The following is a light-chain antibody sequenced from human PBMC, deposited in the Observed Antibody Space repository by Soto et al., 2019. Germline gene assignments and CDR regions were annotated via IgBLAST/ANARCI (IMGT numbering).Light chain of an antibody. CDR2: EGS. CDR1: STDVGGYNL. Sequence: QSVLTQPASVSGSPGQSITISCSGSSTDVGGYNLVSWYQQHPGKAPKLIIYEGSKRLSGVSNRFSGSKSGNTASLTISGLQAADEADYYCSSYAETTTLAFGGGTKVTVL. V-gene: IGLV2-23*01. CDR3: SSYAETTTLA. J-gene: IGLJ2*01.